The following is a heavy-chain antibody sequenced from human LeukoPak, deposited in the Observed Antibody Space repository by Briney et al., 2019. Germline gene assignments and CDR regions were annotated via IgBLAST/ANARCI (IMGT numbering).Heavy chain of an antibody. J-gene: IGHJ4*02. V-gene: IGHV3-23*01. D-gene: IGHD5-24*01. CDR1: AVSFSTNA. Sequence: PGGSLRLFCATSAVSFSTNAMSWFGQAPGKWVEWVTAVSGNGADTYYAGSVKGRLTISRDTSKNTLYLQMNSLRAEATAVYYCAKAETLYWGQGTLVTVSS. CDR3: AKAETLY. CDR2: VSGNGADT.